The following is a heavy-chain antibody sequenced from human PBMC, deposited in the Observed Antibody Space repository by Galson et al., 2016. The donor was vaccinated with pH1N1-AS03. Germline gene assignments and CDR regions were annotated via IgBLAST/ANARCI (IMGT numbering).Heavy chain of an antibody. CDR2: IRAKAYNYAT. CDR1: GFNFSASA. Sequence: SLRLSCAASGFNFSASAMHWVRQTSGKGLEWIGRIRAKAYNYATEYAAPVSGRFTISKDDSKNAAFLQMNSLKIEDTAVYYCTRHPRRAAGGLGGFDPWGQGTLVTVSS. CDR3: TRHPRRAAGGLGGFDP. V-gene: IGHV3-73*01. J-gene: IGHJ5*02. D-gene: IGHD6-13*01.